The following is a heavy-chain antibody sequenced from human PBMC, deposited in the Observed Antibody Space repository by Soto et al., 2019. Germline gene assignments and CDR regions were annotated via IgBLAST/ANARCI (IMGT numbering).Heavy chain of an antibody. CDR2: VIHISDTT. CDR1: GGTFSSYA. V-gene: IGHV1-69*01. CDR3: ARSQGSSTSLEIYYYYYYGMDV. D-gene: IGHD2-2*01. Sequence: QVQLVHSGAEVKKPGSSVKVSCKASGGTFSSYAISCVRQAPGQGLEWMGGVIHISDTTHYAQKFQGRVTITADQSTSTADMELRSLISEATAVYYCARSQGSSTSLEIYYYYYYGMDVWGQGTTVTVSS. J-gene: IGHJ6*02.